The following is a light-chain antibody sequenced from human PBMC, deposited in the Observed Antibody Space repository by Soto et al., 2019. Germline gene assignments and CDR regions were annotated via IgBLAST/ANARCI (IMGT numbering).Light chain of an antibody. CDR3: QQYVTSSPRT. CDR1: QSVSSSY. CDR2: GIS. J-gene: IGKJ1*01. V-gene: IGKV3-20*01. Sequence: EIVWTQSPGTLSLSPGERATLSCRASQSVSSSYLAWYQQKPGQAPRLLMYGISRRATGIPDRFSGSGSGTDFTLTITRLEPEDFAVYYCQQYVTSSPRTFGQGTKVDIK.